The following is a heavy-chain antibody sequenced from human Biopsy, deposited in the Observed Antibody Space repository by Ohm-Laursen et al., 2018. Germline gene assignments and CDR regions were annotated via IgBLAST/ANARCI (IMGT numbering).Heavy chain of an antibody. Sequence: VKISCKAPGGTFSNYGVNWVRQAPGQGLGWLGGNIPILGTGNYAQKFQDRVTVAADTSTSTATMELRSLRSDDTAVYYCATKLTGYFHHWGQGTLVIVSS. CDR1: GGTFSNYG. CDR3: ATKLTGYFHH. CDR2: NIPILGTG. V-gene: IGHV1-69*13. J-gene: IGHJ1*01. D-gene: IGHD3-9*01.